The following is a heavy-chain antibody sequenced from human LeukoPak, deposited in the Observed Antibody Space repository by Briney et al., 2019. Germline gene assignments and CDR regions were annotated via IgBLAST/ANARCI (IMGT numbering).Heavy chain of an antibody. J-gene: IGHJ5*02. V-gene: IGHV1-69*13. Sequence: GASVKVSCKASGGTFSSYAISWVRQAPGQGLGWMGGIIPIFGTANYAQKFQGRVTITADESTSIAYMELSSLRSEDTAVYYCARDYYDSSGYYLDWFDPWGQGTLVTVSS. CDR3: ARDYYDSSGYYLDWFDP. CDR1: GGTFSSYA. D-gene: IGHD3-22*01. CDR2: IIPIFGTA.